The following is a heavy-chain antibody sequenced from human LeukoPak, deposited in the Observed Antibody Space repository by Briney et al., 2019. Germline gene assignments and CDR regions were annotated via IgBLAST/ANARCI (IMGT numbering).Heavy chain of an antibody. CDR2: INPSGGST. J-gene: IGHJ6*03. D-gene: IGHD6-19*01. V-gene: IGHV1-46*01. Sequence: ASVKVSCKASGYTFTSYYMHWVRQAPGQGFEWLGIINPSGGSTSYAQKFQGRVTMTRDMSTSTVYMELSSLRSEDTAVYYCARDASGWLGGGLDYYYMDVWGKGTTVTVSS. CDR3: ARDASGWLGGGLDYYYMDV. CDR1: GYTFTSYY.